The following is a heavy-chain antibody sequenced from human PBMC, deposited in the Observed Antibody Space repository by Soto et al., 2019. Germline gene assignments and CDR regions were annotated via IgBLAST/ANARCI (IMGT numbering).Heavy chain of an antibody. D-gene: IGHD2-2*02. CDR2: IKSKTDGGTT. Sequence: GGSLRLSCAASGFTFSNAWMSWVRQAPGKGLEWVGRIKSKTDGGTTDYAAPVKGRFTISRDDSKNTLYLQMNSLKTEDTAVYYCTTDLDCSSTSCYTFDAFDIWGQGTMVTVS. V-gene: IGHV3-15*01. CDR3: TTDLDCSSTSCYTFDAFDI. J-gene: IGHJ3*02. CDR1: GFTFSNAW.